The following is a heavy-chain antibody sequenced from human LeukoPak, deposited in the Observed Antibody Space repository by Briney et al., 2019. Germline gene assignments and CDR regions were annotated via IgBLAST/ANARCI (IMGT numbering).Heavy chain of an antibody. J-gene: IGHJ4*02. V-gene: IGHV1-2*02. D-gene: IGHD4-17*01. CDR1: GYTFTGYY. Sequence: ASVKVSCKASGYTFTGYYMHWVRQAPGQGLEWMGWINPNSGGTNYAQKFQGRVTMTRDTSISTAYMELSRLRSDDTAVYYCARPGFATKGDMTTSLYYFDYWGQGTLVTVSS. CDR3: ARPGFATKGDMTTSLYYFDY. CDR2: INPNSGGT.